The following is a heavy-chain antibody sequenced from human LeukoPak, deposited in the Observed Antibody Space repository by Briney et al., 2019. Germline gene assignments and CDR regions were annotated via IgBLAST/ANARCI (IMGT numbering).Heavy chain of an antibody. CDR1: GYSISSGYC. V-gene: IGHV4-38-2*01. Sequence: PSETLSLTCAVSGYSISSGYCWGWIRQPPGKGLEWIGSIYHSGSTYYNPSLKSRVTISVDTSKNQFSLKLSSVTAADTAVYYCARGKSDILTGYQSFDYWGQGTLVTVSS. D-gene: IGHD3-9*01. J-gene: IGHJ4*02. CDR2: IYHSGST. CDR3: ARGKSDILTGYQSFDY.